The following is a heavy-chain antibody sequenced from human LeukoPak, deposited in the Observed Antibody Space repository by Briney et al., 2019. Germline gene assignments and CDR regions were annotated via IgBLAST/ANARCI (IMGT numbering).Heavy chain of an antibody. CDR2: INHSGST. V-gene: IGHV4-34*01. CDR1: GGSFSGYY. CDR3: ARHQLVLYGMDV. Sequence: SETLSLTCAVYGGSFSGYYWSWIRQPPGKGLEWIGEINHSGSTNYNPSLKSRVTISVDTSKNQFSLKLSSVTAADTAVYYCARHQLVLYGMDVWGQGTTVTVSS. J-gene: IGHJ6*02.